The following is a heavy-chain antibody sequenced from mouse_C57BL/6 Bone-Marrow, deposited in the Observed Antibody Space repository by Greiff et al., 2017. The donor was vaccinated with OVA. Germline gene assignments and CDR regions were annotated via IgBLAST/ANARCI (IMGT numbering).Heavy chain of an antibody. D-gene: IGHD1-1*01. J-gene: IGHJ3*01. CDR3: ASTVPFAY. V-gene: IGHV3-6*01. CDR2: ISYDGSN. CDR1: GYSITSGYY. Sequence: VQLKESGPGLVKPSQSLSLTCSVTGYSITSGYYWNWIRQFPGNKLVWMGYISYDGSNNYNPSLKNRISITRDTSKNQFFLKLNSVTTEDTATYYCASTVPFAYWGQGTLVTVSA.